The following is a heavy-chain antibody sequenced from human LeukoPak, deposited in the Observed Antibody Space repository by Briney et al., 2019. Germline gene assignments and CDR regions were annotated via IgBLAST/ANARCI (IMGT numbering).Heavy chain of an antibody. D-gene: IGHD2-2*01. CDR3: ARGHGVPAALEYFQD. CDR2: IYYSGNT. Sequence: SETLSLTCTVSNGSVNSANHYWSWIRQPPGKGLEWIGYIYYSGNTNYNPSLKSRVTMSVDTPKNQFSLKLNSVTAADTAVYYCARGHGVPAALEYFQDWGQGTVVTVSS. CDR1: NGSVNSANHY. V-gene: IGHV4-61*01. J-gene: IGHJ1*01.